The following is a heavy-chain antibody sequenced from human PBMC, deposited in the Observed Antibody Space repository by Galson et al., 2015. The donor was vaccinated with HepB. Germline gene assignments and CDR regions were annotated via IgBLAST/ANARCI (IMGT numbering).Heavy chain of an antibody. Sequence: SVKVSCKASGYTFTGYYMHWVRQAPGQGLEWMGWINPNSGGTNYAQKFQGWVTMTRDTSISTAYMELSRLRSDDTAVYYCARVGSSSWYYFDYWGQGTLVTVSS. CDR2: INPNSGGT. V-gene: IGHV1-2*04. CDR3: ARVGSSSWYYFDY. CDR1: GYTFTGYY. J-gene: IGHJ4*02. D-gene: IGHD6-13*01.